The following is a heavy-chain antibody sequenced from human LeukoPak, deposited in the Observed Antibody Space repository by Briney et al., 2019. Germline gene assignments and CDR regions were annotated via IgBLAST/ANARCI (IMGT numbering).Heavy chain of an antibody. V-gene: IGHV1-69*06. D-gene: IGHD2-2*01. Sequence: SVKVSCKASVGTFSSYEISWVRQAPGQGLEWMGGIIPMFGTAKYAQKFQGRVTITADKSTSTAYMELSSLRSEDTAVYYCASGTTDIVVVPATLRNYYFDYWGQGTLVTVSS. CDR2: IIPMFGTA. CDR1: VGTFSSYE. CDR3: ASGTTDIVVVPATLRNYYFDY. J-gene: IGHJ4*02.